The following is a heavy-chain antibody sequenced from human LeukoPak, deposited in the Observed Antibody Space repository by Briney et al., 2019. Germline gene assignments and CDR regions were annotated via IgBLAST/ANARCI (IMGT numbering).Heavy chain of an antibody. V-gene: IGHV5-51*01. CDR1: GYSFSSYW. D-gene: IGHD3-10*01. CDR3: ARHYYASGSYYNDY. J-gene: IGHJ4*02. CDR2: IYPGDSDT. Sequence: GESLQISCQGSGYSFSSYWIGWVRQMPGKGLEWMGIIYPGDSDTRYSPSFQGQVTISADKSISTAYLQWSSLKASDTAMYYCARHYYASGSYYNDYWGQGTLVTVSS.